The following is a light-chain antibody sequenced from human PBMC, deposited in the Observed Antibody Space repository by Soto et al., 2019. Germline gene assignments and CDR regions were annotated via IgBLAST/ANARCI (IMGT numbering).Light chain of an antibody. CDR3: KSYTTDNTYV. J-gene: IGLJ1*01. CDR2: DVS. V-gene: IGLV2-14*03. CDR1: SGDVGSYNS. Sequence: QSVLTQPASVSGSPGQPITISCTGTSGDVGSYNSVSWYQQHPGKAPKVLIYDVSNRPSGVSNRFSGSKSGNTASLTISGLQAEDEADYYCKSYTTDNTYVFGTGTKLTVL.